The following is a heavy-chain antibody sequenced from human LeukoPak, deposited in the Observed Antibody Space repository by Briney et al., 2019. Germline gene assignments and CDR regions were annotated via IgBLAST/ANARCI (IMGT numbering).Heavy chain of an antibody. J-gene: IGHJ4*02. CDR2: ISPHNGNT. V-gene: IGHV1-18*01. CDR3: ARDRASGIVDY. Sequence: ASVKVSCKASGYTFTSYVINWVRQAPGQGLEWMGWISPHNGNTNYAQKLQGTVTMTTDTSTSTAYMELRSLRSDDTAVYYCARDRASGIVDYWGQGTLVTVSS. CDR1: GYTFTSYV. D-gene: IGHD6-13*01.